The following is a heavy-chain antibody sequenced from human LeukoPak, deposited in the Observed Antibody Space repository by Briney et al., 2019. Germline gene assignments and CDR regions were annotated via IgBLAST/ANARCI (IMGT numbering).Heavy chain of an antibody. CDR2: TYSVVST. CDR3: ARGPYNWNYALYYYYMDV. V-gene: IGHV3-53*01. D-gene: IGHD1-7*01. CDR1: VFSVSTNY. Sequence: GGCLRLSCAASVFSVSTNYMSCVRQAPRKGLGWVSCTYSVVSTNYVDSVKGRFTLSRDNSKNTPYLQMISLRAEDTAVYYCARGPYNWNYALYYYYMDVWGKGTTVTVSS. J-gene: IGHJ6*03.